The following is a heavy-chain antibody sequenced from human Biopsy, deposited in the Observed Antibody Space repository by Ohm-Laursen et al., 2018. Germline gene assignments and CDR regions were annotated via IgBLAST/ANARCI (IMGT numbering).Heavy chain of an antibody. CDR1: GYAATEFS. CDR2: FAPENGKT. Sequence: VATVKISCKVSGYAATEFSMHWVRQAPGKGLEWMGGFAPENGKTIYAQKFQGRVTMTEDTSTDTAYMELSSLRSEDTAVYYCAADINVWNVNYWGQGTQVTVSS. D-gene: IGHD1-1*01. CDR3: AADINVWNVNY. V-gene: IGHV1-24*01. J-gene: IGHJ4*02.